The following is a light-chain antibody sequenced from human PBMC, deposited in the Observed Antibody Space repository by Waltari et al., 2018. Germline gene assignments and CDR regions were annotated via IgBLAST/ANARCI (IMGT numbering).Light chain of an antibody. V-gene: IGKV1-39*01. CDR3: QQSYSTLYS. CDR2: SAS. CDR1: QNIRNY. J-gene: IGKJ2*03. Sequence: IQMTQSPSSLSASVGDRVPLSCRAGQNIRNYLKWYKNSPGKAPKLLIHSASNLQDGGTSRFSGSGSGTDFTLTISSLQAEDFATYYCQQSYSTLYSFGQGTK.